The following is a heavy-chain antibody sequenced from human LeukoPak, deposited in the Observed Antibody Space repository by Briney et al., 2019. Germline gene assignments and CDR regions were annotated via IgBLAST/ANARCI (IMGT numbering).Heavy chain of an antibody. CDR1: GFTFSSYA. Sequence: GGSLGLSCAASGFTFSSYAMHWVRQAPGKGLEWVAVISYDGSNKYYADSVKGRFTISRDNSKNTLYLQMNSLRAEDTAVYYCARDNHYYMDVWGKGTTVTVSS. CDR2: ISYDGSNK. V-gene: IGHV3-30*04. D-gene: IGHD1-14*01. J-gene: IGHJ6*03. CDR3: ARDNHYYMDV.